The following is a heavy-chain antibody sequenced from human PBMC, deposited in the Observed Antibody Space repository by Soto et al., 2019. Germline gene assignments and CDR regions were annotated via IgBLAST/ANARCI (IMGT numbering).Heavy chain of an antibody. D-gene: IGHD6-19*01. CDR2: ISYSGSNK. J-gene: IGHJ4*02. V-gene: IGHV3-23*01. CDR3: AKDLAVAGGFDY. CDR1: GFTFSSYA. Sequence: PGGSLRLSCAASGFTFSSYAMSWVRQAPGKGLEWVAAISYSGSNKYYADSVKGRFTISRDNSKNTLYLQMNSLRAEDTAVYYCAKDLAVAGGFDYWGQGTLVTVSS.